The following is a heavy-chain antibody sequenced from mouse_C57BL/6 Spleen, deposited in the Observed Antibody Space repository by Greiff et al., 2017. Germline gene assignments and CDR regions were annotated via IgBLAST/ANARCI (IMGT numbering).Heavy chain of an antibody. J-gene: IGHJ2*01. CDR3: AREGPIFDY. Sequence: VKLMESGPELVKPGASVKISCKASGYAFSSSWMNWVKQRPGKGLEWIGRIYPGDGDTNYNGKFKGKATLTADKSSSTAYMQLSSLTSEDSAVYFCAREGPIFDYWGQGTTLTVSS. V-gene: IGHV1-82*01. CDR1: GYAFSSSW. CDR2: IYPGDGDT.